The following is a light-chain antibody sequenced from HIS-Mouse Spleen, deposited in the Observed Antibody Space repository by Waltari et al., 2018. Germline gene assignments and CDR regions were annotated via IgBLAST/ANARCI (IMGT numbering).Light chain of an antibody. CDR3: QQYYSYPLT. CDR2: AAS. Sequence: AIRMTQSPSSFSASTGARVNITCRASQGISSYLAWYQKKPGKAPNLLIYAASTLQSGVPSRFSGSGSGTDFTLTISCLQSEDFATYYCQQYYSYPLTFGPGTKVDIK. J-gene: IGKJ3*01. CDR1: QGISSY. V-gene: IGKV1-8*01.